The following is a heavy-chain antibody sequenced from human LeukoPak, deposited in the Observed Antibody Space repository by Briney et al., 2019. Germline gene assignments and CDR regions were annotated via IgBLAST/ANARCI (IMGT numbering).Heavy chain of an antibody. V-gene: IGHV1-2*02. CDR3: ARGHYGAFDY. J-gene: IGHJ4*02. CDR2: INPNSGGT. D-gene: IGHD4-17*01. Sequence: GASVKVSCKASGYTFTGYYMHWVRQAPGQGLEWMGWINPNSGGTNYAQRFQGRVTMTTDTSTSTAYMELRSLRSDDTAVYYCARGHYGAFDYWGQGTLVTVSS. CDR1: GYTFTGYY.